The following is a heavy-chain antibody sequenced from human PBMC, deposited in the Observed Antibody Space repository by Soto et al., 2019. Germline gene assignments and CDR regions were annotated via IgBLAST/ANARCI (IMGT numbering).Heavy chain of an antibody. CDR2: IYYSEKT. CDR1: SGSSRSGGGC. V-gene: IGHV4-31*02. Sequence: PSLTMRLPWTVSSGSSRSGGGCWTWIHQHPGKGLEWIGYIYYSEKTYYDPSLKSRVTISVDTSKNQFSLKLSSVTAEDTAVYYCARATRLSILFAYGMAVRAQGTMVTVPS. CDR3: ARATRLSILFAYGMAV. D-gene: IGHD3-3*02. J-gene: IGHJ6*02.